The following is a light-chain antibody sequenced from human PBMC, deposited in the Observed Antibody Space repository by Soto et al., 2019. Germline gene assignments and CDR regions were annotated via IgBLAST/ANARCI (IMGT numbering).Light chain of an antibody. V-gene: IGLV2-14*01. CDR2: AVS. Sequence: ALTQPASVSGSPGQSITISCTGTSSDVGGHNDVSWYQQHPGKAPKLLIYAVSNRPSGVSNRFSGSKSGNTASLTISGLQAEDEADYYCCSYTSDITPYVFGTGTKV. CDR1: SSDVGGHND. CDR3: CSYTSDITPYV. J-gene: IGLJ1*01.